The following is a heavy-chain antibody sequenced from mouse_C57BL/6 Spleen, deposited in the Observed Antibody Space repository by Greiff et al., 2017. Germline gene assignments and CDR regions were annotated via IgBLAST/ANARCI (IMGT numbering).Heavy chain of an antibody. J-gene: IGHJ4*01. CDR1: GYTFPSYW. Sequence: QVQLQQPGAELVKPGASVKMSCKASGYTFPSYWITWVKQRPGQGLEWIGDIYPGSGSTNYNEKFKSKATLTVDTSSSTAYMQRSSLTSEDSAVYYCARGDSSGYDYAMDYWGQGTSVTVSS. V-gene: IGHV1-55*01. CDR3: ARGDSSGYDYAMDY. CDR2: IYPGSGST. D-gene: IGHD3-2*02.